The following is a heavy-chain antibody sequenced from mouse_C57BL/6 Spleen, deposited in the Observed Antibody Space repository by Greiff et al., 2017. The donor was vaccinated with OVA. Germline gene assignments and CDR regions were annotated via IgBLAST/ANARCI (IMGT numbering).Heavy chain of an antibody. V-gene: IGHV1-64*01. D-gene: IGHD1-1*01. CDR2: IYPNSGST. CDR1: GYTFTSYW. Sequence: VQLQQPGAELVKPGASVKLSCKASGYTFTSYWMHWVKQRPGQGLEWIGLIYPNSGSTNYNEKFKSKATLTVDKSSSPAYMQLSSLTSEDSAVYYCARRGGDYYYYGWFAYWGQGTLVTVSA. CDR3: ARRGGDYYYYGWFAY. J-gene: IGHJ3*01.